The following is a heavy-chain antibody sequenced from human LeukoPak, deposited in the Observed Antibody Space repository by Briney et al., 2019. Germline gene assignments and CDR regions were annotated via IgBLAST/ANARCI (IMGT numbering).Heavy chain of an antibody. J-gene: IGHJ3*02. CDR2: IKSKTDGGTT. V-gene: IGHV3-15*01. CDR3: TTWIGEFDAFDI. D-gene: IGHD3-10*01. CDR1: GFTFSNYA. Sequence: GGSLRLSCAASGFTFSNYAINWVRQAPGKGLEWVGRIKSKTDGGTTDYAAPVKGRFTISRDDSKNTLYLQMNSLKTEDTAVYYCTTWIGEFDAFDIWGQGTMVTVSS.